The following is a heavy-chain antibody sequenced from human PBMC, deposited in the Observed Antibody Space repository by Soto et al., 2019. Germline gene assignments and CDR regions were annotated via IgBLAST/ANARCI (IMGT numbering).Heavy chain of an antibody. CDR2: IYHSGST. Sequence: SETLSLTCAVSGGSISSSNWWSWVRQPPGKGLEWIGEIYHSGSTNYNPSLKGRVTISVDKSKNQFSLKLSSVTAADTAVYYCARGNYIVVVTSLYYYYGMDVWGQGTTVTVSS. CDR3: ARGNYIVVVTSLYYYYGMDV. CDR1: GGSISSSNW. D-gene: IGHD2-21*02. J-gene: IGHJ6*02. V-gene: IGHV4-4*02.